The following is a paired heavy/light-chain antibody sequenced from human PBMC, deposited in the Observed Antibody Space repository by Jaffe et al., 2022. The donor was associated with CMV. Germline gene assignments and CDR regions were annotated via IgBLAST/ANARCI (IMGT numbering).Light chain of an antibody. Sequence: QSALTQPPSASGSPGQSVTISCTGTSSDVGHYNYVSWYQQHPGKAPKLLIFEVSKRPSGVPDRFSGSKSGNTASLTVSGLQAEDEADYYCGSYLVNNRYVFGTGTKVTV. V-gene: IGLV2-8*01. CDR2: EVS. J-gene: IGLJ1*01. CDR1: SSDVGHYNY. CDR3: GSYLVNNRYV.
Heavy chain of an antibody. D-gene: IGHD1-26*01. J-gene: IGHJ4*02. V-gene: IGHV3-72*01. CDR2: IRMKIYSYTT. CDR1: GFKFSDHY. CDR3: VRAGEGATLDY. Sequence: DVQLVESGGGLVQPGGSMRLSCGASGFKFSDHYMDWVRQAPGKGLEWLGRIRMKIYSYTTEYAASVKGRFIISRDDSKDSLYLQMNSLETEDTAVYYCVRAGEGATLDYWGQGALVTVSS.